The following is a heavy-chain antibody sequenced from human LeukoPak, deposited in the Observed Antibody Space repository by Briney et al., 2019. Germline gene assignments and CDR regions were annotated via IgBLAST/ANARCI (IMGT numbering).Heavy chain of an antibody. CDR1: GFTFNIHS. CDR2: ISSSSSTI. V-gene: IGHV3-48*04. CDR3: ARDPDGSGSP. D-gene: IGHD3-10*01. J-gene: IGHJ4*02. Sequence: GRSLRLSCAASGFTFNIHSMNWVRQAPGKGLEWVSFISSSSSTIYYADSVKGRFTISRDNAKNSLYLQMNSLRVEDTAVYYCARDPDGSGSPWGQGTLVIVSS.